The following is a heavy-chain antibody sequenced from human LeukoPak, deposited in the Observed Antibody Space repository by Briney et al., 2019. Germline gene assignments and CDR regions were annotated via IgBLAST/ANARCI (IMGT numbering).Heavy chain of an antibody. CDR3: AREDGSIVRGALRY. D-gene: IGHD3-10*01. J-gene: IGHJ4*02. CDR2: IYSGGST. Sequence: GRSLRLSCAASGFTFSSYAMHWVRQAPGKGLEWVSVIYSGGSTYYADSVKGRFTISRDNSKNTLYLQMNSLRAEDTAVYYCAREDGSIVRGALRYWGQGTLVTVSS. V-gene: IGHV3-66*01. CDR1: GFTFSSYA.